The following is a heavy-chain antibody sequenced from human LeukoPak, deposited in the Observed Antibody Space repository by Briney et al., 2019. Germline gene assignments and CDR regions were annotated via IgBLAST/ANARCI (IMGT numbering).Heavy chain of an antibody. Sequence: ASVKVSCKASGYTFTSYGISWVRQAPGQGLEWMGIINPSGGSTTYPQKFQGRVTMTRDMSTSKVYMDLSSLRSEDTAVYYCARGGYSSPRGWFDPWGQGTLVTVSS. V-gene: IGHV1-46*01. CDR1: GYTFTSYG. D-gene: IGHD6-19*01. J-gene: IGHJ5*02. CDR3: ARGGYSSPRGWFDP. CDR2: INPSGGST.